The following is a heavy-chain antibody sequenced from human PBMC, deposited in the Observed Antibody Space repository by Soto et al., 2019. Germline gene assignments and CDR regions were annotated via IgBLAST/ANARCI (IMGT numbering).Heavy chain of an antibody. Sequence: GGSLRLSCAASGFTFSSYWMYWVRQAPGKGLVWVSRTNSDGSDTTYADSVKGRFAISRDNAKNTLYLQMNSLRAEDTAVYYCARDRGWSLFDYWGQGTLVTVSS. CDR2: TNSDGSDT. CDR1: GFTFSSYW. J-gene: IGHJ4*02. CDR3: ARDRGWSLFDY. D-gene: IGHD6-19*01. V-gene: IGHV3-74*01.